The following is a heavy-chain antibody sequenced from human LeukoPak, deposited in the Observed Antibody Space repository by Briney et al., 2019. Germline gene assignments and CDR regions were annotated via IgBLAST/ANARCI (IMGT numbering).Heavy chain of an antibody. D-gene: IGHD6-13*01. CDR3: ARDARTDSPFSWADR. CDR1: RLTFSINR. J-gene: IGHJ5*02. CDR2: VKHDGSQR. V-gene: IGHV3-7*04. Sequence: PGRSLRPSSAASRLTFSINRTSSGRRAPGNGLEWGAKVKHDGSQRYYVHPLQRRLPISRDNRKDTLDLQLDTLSAEDTAVYYCARDARTDSPFSWADRWRQGSVVTVSS.